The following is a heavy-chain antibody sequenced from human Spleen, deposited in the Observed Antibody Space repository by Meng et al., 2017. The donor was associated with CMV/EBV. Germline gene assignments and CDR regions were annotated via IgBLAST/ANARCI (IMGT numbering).Heavy chain of an antibody. CDR3: ATTTVSPREVDY. CDR1: GFTFSIYA. Sequence: GESLKISCAASGFTFSIYAMSWVRQAPGKGLEWVSGISDSGGNTYYADSVEGRFTISGDNSKNTLYLQMNSLRVEDTAVYYCATTTVSPREVDYWGQGTLVTVSS. V-gene: IGHV3-23*01. CDR2: ISDSGGNT. J-gene: IGHJ4*02. D-gene: IGHD4-11*01.